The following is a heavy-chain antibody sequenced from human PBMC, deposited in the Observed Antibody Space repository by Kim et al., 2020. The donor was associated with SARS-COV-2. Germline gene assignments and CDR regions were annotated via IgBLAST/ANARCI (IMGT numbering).Heavy chain of an antibody. Sequence: PSFQGQVTISADKSISTAYLQWSSLKASDTAMYYCARLYYGSGSSYYFDYWGQGTLVTVSS. J-gene: IGHJ4*02. CDR3: ARLYYGSGSSYYFDY. D-gene: IGHD3-10*01. V-gene: IGHV5-51*01.